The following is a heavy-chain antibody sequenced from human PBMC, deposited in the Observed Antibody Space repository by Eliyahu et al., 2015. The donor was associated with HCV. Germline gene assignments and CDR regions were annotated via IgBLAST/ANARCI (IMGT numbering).Heavy chain of an antibody. V-gene: IGHV4-39*01. CDR3: STTRGYSGYLAPNY. J-gene: IGHJ4*02. Sequence: QLQLQESGPGLVKPSETLSLTCTVSGASITSSGFYWGWIRQPPGKGLEWIGTIYYSGSTYYNPSLRSRVTLSEDTSKNQFSLRLSSVTAADTAVYYCSTTRGYSGYLAPNYWGQGTLVTVSS. D-gene: IGHD5-12*01. CDR2: IYYSGST. CDR1: GASITSSGFY.